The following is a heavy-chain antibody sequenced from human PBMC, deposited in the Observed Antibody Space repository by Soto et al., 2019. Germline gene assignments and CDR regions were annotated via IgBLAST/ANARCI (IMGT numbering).Heavy chain of an antibody. CDR3: ARDERGDYHLDP. CDR1: GSTIASYV. Sequence: ASVNVSRTASGSTIASYVISFLPQAPVPGLEWMGWISAYNGNTNYAQKLQGRVTMTTDTSTSTAYMELRSLRSDDKAVYYCARDERGDYHLDPWGQGTLVSVPQ. D-gene: IGHD3-3*01. V-gene: IGHV1-18*04. CDR2: ISAYNGNT. J-gene: IGHJ5*02.